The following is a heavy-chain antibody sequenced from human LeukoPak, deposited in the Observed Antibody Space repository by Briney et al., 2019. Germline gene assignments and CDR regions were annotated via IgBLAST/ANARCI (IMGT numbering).Heavy chain of an antibody. CDR3: ASQVGRGSGWYRGSDYFDY. J-gene: IGHJ4*02. V-gene: IGHV4-39*01. CDR2: IYYSGST. CDR1: GGSISSSSYY. D-gene: IGHD6-19*01. Sequence: PETLSLTCTVSGGSISSSSYYWGWIRQPPGKGLEWIGSIYYSGSTYYNPSLKSRVTISVDTSKNQFSLKLSSVTAADTAVYYCASQVGRGSGWYRGSDYFDYWGQGTLVTVSS.